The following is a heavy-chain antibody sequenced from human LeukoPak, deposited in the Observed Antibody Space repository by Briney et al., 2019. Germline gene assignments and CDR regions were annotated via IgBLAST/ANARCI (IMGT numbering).Heavy chain of an antibody. CDR2: IRYDGSNK. CDR1: GFTFSSYG. J-gene: IGHJ4*02. V-gene: IGHV3-30*02. D-gene: IGHD2-2*01. CDR3: AKDGCSSTSCLYYFDY. Sequence: GGSLRLSCAASGFTFSSYGMHWVRQAPGKGLEWVAFIRYDGSNKYYADSVKGRYTISRDNSKNTLYLQMNSLRAEHTAVYYCAKDGCSSTSCLYYFDYWGQGTLVTVSS.